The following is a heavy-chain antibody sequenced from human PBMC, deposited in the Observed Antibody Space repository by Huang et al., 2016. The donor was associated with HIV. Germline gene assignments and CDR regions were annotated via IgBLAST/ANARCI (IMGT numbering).Heavy chain of an antibody. CDR1: GNTFTSFH. CDR3: ARVQPPHGRNPLDI. V-gene: IGHV1-46*03. J-gene: IGHJ3*02. Sequence: QVHLVQSGAEVREPGASVKVSCRPSGNTFTSFHVHWVRQAPGQGLEWRGKIIAGGGSTTYAEKFQGRRSMTRDRSTGTIFLELRSLRSEDTAMYYCARVQPPHGRNPLDIWGQGTLITVSS. CDR2: IIAGGGST.